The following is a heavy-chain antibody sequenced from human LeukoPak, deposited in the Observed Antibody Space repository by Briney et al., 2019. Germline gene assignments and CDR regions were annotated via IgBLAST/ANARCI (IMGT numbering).Heavy chain of an antibody. V-gene: IGHV4-30-2*01. J-gene: IGHJ6*02. CDR3: ARGSYGRNYDFWSGYYPSTHSYGMDV. Sequence: SQTLSLTCAVSGGSISSGGYSWSWIRQPPGKGLEWIGYIYHSGSTYYNPSLKSRVTISVDRSKNQFSLRLTSVTAADTAVYYCARGSYGRNYDFWSGYYPSTHSYGMDVWGQGTTVTVSS. CDR1: GGSISSGGYS. CDR2: IYHSGST. D-gene: IGHD3-3*01.